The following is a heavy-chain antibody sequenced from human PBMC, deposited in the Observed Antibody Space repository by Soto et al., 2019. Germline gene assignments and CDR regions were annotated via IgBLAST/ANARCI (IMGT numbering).Heavy chain of an antibody. CDR2: IYWDDDK. Sequence: QITLKESGSTLVKPTQTLTLTCTFSGFSLSTSGVGVGWIRQPPGKALEWLALIYWDDDKRYSPSLKSRLTITKDTSKNQVVLTMTNMDPVDTATYYCAHSPDYGDYAPLDYWGQGTLVTVSS. J-gene: IGHJ4*02. CDR1: GFSLSTSGVG. CDR3: AHSPDYGDYAPLDY. D-gene: IGHD4-17*01. V-gene: IGHV2-5*02.